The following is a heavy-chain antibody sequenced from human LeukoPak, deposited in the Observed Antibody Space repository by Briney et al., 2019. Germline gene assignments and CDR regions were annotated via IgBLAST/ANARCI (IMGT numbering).Heavy chain of an antibody. CDR3: ATSPPYDYIWGSYRSVFDY. Sequence: GGSLRLSCAASGFTFSSYAMSWVRQAPGKGLEWVSAISGSGGSTYYADSVKGRFTISRDNSKNTLYLQMNSLRAEDTAVYYCATSPPYDYIWGSYRSVFDYWGQGTLVTVSP. CDR1: GFTFSSYA. CDR2: ISGSGGST. D-gene: IGHD3-16*02. J-gene: IGHJ4*02. V-gene: IGHV3-23*01.